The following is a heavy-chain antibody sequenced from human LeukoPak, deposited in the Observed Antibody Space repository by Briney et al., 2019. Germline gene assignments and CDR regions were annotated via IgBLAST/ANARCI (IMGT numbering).Heavy chain of an antibody. V-gene: IGHV4-61*01. D-gene: IGHD3-16*01. CDR1: GGSISSRTYY. J-gene: IGHJ6*03. CDR2: IYYSGYT. Sequence: SETLSLTCTVSGGSISSRTYYWGWIRQPPGKGLKWIGNIYYSGYTTYSPSLRSRVTISVDTSKNQFSLKLSSVTAADTAVYYCARETSQKGAHYMDVWGKGTTITISS. CDR3: ARETSQKGAHYMDV.